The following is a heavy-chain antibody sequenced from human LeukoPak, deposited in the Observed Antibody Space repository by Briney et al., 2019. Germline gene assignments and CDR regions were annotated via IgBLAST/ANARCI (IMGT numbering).Heavy chain of an antibody. Sequence: GGSLRLSCAASGFTFNTYWMHWVRQAPGKGLVWVSRIRSDGSSTSYADSVRGRFTISRDNAKNTLYLQMDSLRAEDTAVYYCAGVLGVRDLAYFDYWGHGTLVTVSS. CDR1: GFTFNTYW. CDR2: IRSDGSST. CDR3: AGVLGVRDLAYFDY. D-gene: IGHD3-10*01. J-gene: IGHJ4*01. V-gene: IGHV3-74*01.